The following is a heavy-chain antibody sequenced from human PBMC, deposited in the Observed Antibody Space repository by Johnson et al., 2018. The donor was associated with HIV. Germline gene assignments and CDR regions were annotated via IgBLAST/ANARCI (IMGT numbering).Heavy chain of an antibody. CDR1: GFTFSSYA. CDR3: ARPPPFRGNYGSGSWWAFDI. D-gene: IGHD3-10*01. Sequence: QVQLVESGGGVVQPGRSLRLSCAASGFTFSSYAMHWVRQAPGKGLEWVAVISYDGSNKYYADSVKGRFTISRDNSKNTLYLQMNSLRAEDTAVYYCARPPPFRGNYGSGSWWAFDIWGQGTMVTASS. J-gene: IGHJ3*02. CDR2: ISYDGSNK. V-gene: IGHV3-30-3*01.